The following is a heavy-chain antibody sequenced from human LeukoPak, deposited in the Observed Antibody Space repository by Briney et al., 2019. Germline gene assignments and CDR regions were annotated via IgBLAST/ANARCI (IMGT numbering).Heavy chain of an antibody. J-gene: IGHJ3*02. CDR3: ASEYGDAFDI. V-gene: IGHV4-34*01. Sequence: PSETLSLTCAVYGGSFSGYYWSWIRQPPGKGLEWIGEINHSGSSNYNPSLKSRVTISVDTSKNQFSLKLSSVTAADAAVYYCASEYGDAFDIWGQGTVVTVSA. CDR1: GGSFSGYY. D-gene: IGHD2-2*01. CDR2: INHSGSS.